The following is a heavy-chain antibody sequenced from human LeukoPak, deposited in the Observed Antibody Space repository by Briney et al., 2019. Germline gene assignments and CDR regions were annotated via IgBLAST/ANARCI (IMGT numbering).Heavy chain of an antibody. Sequence: SETLSFTCSVSGGSISYYYWSWIRQPPGKGLEWIGYIKYTADNHDNPSLRVRVAMSVDTSKNQLSLKLNSVTAADTAVYYCAGGLQWLSFDSWGQGTPVTVSS. D-gene: IGHD6-19*01. V-gene: IGHV4-59*01. CDR3: AGGLQWLSFDS. J-gene: IGHJ4*02. CDR2: IKYTADN. CDR1: GGSISYYY.